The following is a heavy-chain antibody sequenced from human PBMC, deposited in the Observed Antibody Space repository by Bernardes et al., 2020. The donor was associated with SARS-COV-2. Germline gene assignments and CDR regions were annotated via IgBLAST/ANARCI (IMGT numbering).Heavy chain of an antibody. CDR3: ARDSKYYGDYVDY. J-gene: IGHJ4*02. Sequence: ASVKVSCKASGYTFSTYGIRWVRQAPGQGLEWMGYISAYNGDTKYTHNLQGRLTMTTETSTNTAYMELRSLRSDDTAVYYCARDSKYYGDYVDYWGQGTLVTVSS. CDR1: GYTFSTYG. V-gene: IGHV1-18*01. D-gene: IGHD4-17*01. CDR2: ISAYNGDT.